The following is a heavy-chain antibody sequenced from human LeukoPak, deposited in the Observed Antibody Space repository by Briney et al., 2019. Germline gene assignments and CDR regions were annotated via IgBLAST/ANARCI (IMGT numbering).Heavy chain of an antibody. Sequence: GGSLRLSCVASGFTFSSYWMSWVRQAPGKGLEWVANIKQDGSEKYYVDSVKGRFTISRDNAKNSLYLQMNSLRAEDTAVYYCARQTTPGAFDIWGQGTMVTVSS. J-gene: IGHJ3*02. CDR3: ARQTTPGAFDI. CDR1: GFTFSSYW. V-gene: IGHV3-7*01. D-gene: IGHD1-14*01. CDR2: IKQDGSEK.